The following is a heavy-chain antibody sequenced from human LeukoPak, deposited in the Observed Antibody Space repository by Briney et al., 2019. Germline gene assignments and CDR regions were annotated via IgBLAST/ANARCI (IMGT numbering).Heavy chain of an antibody. V-gene: IGHV3-53*01. J-gene: IGHJ4*02. Sequence: GGSLRLSCAASGFTVSSNDMSWVRQAPGKGLEWVSVIYSGGTTYYADSVKGRFTISRDNSKNTLYLQMNSLRAEDTAVYYCARAGYYYDSSGYYNDYWGQGTLVTVSS. CDR2: IYSGGTT. CDR1: GFTVSSND. D-gene: IGHD3-22*01. CDR3: ARAGYYYDSSGYYNDY.